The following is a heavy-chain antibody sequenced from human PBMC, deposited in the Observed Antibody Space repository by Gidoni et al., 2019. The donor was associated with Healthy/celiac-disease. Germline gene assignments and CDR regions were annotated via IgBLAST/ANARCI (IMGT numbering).Heavy chain of an antibody. CDR3: ARDVAGHSLYYFDY. CDR1: GFPFDDYG. V-gene: IGHV3-20*01. D-gene: IGHD6-13*01. CDR2: INWNGGST. J-gene: IGHJ4*02. Sequence: EVQLVESGGGVVRPGGSLRLSCAASGFPFDDYGMSWVRQAPGKGLEWVSGINWNGGSTGYADSVKGRFTISRDNAKNSLYLQMNSLRAEDTALYHCARDVAGHSLYYFDYWGQGTLVTVSS.